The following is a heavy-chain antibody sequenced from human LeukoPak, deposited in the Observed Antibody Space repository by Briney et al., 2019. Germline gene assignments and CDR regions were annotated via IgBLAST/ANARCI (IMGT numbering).Heavy chain of an antibody. V-gene: IGHV4/OR15-8*01. Sequence: GSLRLSCVASGFIFSSSWMSWVRQAPGKGLEWIGEINHSGSANYNPSLKSRVTISVDTSKNQFSLKLSSVTAADTAVYYCARRRAAAGTSSANWFDPWGQGTLVTVSS. D-gene: IGHD6-13*01. CDR3: ARRRAAAGTSSANWFDP. CDR2: INHSGSA. J-gene: IGHJ5*02. CDR1: GFIFSSSW.